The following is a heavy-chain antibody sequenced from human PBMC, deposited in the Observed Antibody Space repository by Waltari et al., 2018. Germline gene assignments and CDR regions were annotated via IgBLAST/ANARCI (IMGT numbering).Heavy chain of an antibody. CDR2: TTFDVSTA. J-gene: IGHJ4*02. D-gene: IGHD3-10*01. V-gene: IGHV3-74*01. CDR3: ARNPDSGRLDS. Sequence: EVQLVESGGGLVQPGGSLRLSCAASGFTFSNSWMHWVRQAPGKGLVWVSCTTFDVSTATYADSVKGRFTISRDNAENIVYLQMNSLRAEDTAVYYCARNPDSGRLDSWGQGILVTVSS. CDR1: GFTFSNSW.